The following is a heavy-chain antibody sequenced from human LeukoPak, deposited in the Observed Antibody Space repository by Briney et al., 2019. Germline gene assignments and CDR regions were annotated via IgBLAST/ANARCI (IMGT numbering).Heavy chain of an antibody. Sequence: GGSLKLSCAASGFTFSNYWMTWVRQAPGKGLEWVANIKHDGSEDYYLDSVKGRFTISRDNAKSSMWLQMNSLRDEETAVYYCASTSGYYPPFDYWGQGTLVTVSS. D-gene: IGHD3-22*01. V-gene: IGHV3-7*01. CDR3: ASTSGYYPPFDY. CDR1: GFTFSNYW. CDR2: IKHDGSED. J-gene: IGHJ4*02.